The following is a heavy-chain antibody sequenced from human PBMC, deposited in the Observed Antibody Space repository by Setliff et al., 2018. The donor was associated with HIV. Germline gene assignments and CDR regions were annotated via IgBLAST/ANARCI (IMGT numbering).Heavy chain of an antibody. D-gene: IGHD3-22*01. Sequence: SETLSLTCTVSGGSASNSRYYWAWIRQPPGKGLEYIGSIHYNEKTYYNPSLKSRVTISIDTSKNQFSLNLTSVTAANTAVYYCASRVYYYDSNNFLREEGFDPWGQGTLVTVSS. J-gene: IGHJ5*02. CDR1: GGSASNSRYY. V-gene: IGHV4-39*01. CDR3: ASRVYYYDSNNFLREEGFDP. CDR2: IHYNEKT.